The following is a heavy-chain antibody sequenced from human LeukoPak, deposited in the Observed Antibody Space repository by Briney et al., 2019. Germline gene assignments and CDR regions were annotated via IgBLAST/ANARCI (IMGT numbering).Heavy chain of an antibody. V-gene: IGHV3-23*01. CDR2: ITASGGNT. CDR3: AKRDGYNLGPTDY. D-gene: IGHD5-24*01. J-gene: IGHJ4*02. CDR1: GFTFSSYA. Sequence: GGSLRLSCAASGFTFSSYAMGWVRQAPGKGLEWVSAITASGGNTYYADSVKGRFTISRDNSKNTLYLQMNSLRAEDTAVYYCAKRDGYNLGPTDYWGQGTLVTVSS.